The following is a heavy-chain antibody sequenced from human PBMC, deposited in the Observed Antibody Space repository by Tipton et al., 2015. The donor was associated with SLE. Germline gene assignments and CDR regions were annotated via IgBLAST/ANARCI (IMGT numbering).Heavy chain of an antibody. CDR2: IYYSGST. CDR1: GGSISSHY. CDR3: ARLFIAVAGTGNAFDI. V-gene: IGHV4-39*01. J-gene: IGHJ3*02. Sequence: TLSLTCTVSGGSISSHYWGWIRQPPGKGLEWIGSIYYSGSTYYNPSLKSRVTISVDTSKNQFSLKLSSVTAADTAVYYCARLFIAVAGTGNAFDIWGQGTMVTVSS. D-gene: IGHD6-19*01.